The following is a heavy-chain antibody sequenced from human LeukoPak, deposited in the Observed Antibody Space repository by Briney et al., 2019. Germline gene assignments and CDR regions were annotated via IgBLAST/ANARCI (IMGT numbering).Heavy chain of an antibody. D-gene: IGHD3-10*01. V-gene: IGHV3-30*14. CDR3: ARDSHGSGSYGTFDI. CDR1: GFTFSSYA. J-gene: IGHJ3*02. Sequence: GGSLRLSCAASGFTFSSYAMHWVRQAPGKGLEWVAVISYDGSNKYYADSVKGRFSISRDNSKNTLYLQMNNLRAEDTAVYYCARDSHGSGSYGTFDIWSQGTMVTVSS. CDR2: ISYDGSNK.